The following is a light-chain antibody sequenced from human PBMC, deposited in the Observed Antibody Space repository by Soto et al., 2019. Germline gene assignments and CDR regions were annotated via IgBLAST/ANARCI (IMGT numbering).Light chain of an antibody. Sequence: QSVLTQPASVSGSPGQSITIFCTGTSSVVGAYNYVSWYQQHPGKAPKLMIFDVTNRPSGVSDRFSGSKSGNTASLTISGLQAEDETDYYCSSYTSSRSYVFGTGTKVTVL. CDR3: SSYTSSRSYV. CDR1: SSVVGAYNY. J-gene: IGLJ1*01. V-gene: IGLV2-14*03. CDR2: DVT.